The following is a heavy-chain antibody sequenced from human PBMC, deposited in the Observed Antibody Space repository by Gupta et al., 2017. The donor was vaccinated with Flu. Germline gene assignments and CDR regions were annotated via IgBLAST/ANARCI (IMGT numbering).Heavy chain of an antibody. J-gene: IGHJ6*02. CDR1: GFTFDDYA. CDR2: ISWNSGSI. Sequence: EVQLLESGGGLVQLGRAVRLACAASGFTFDDYAMHWVRQAPGKGLEWVSGISWNSGSIGYADSVKGRFTISRDNAKNSLYLQMNSLRAEDTALYYCAKGMDVWGQGTTVTVSS. CDR3: AKGMDV. V-gene: IGHV3-9*01.